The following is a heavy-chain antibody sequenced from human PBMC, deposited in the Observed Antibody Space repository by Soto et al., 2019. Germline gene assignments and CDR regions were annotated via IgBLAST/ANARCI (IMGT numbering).Heavy chain of an antibody. V-gene: IGHV3-30-3*01. CDR3: ARSYCSGGSCYPYDAFDI. Sequence: PGGSLRLSCAASGFTFSSYAMHWVRQAPGKGLEWVAVISYDGSNKYYADSVKGRFTISRDNSKNTLYLQMNSLRAEDTAVYYCARSYCSGGSCYPYDAFDIWGQGAMVTVSS. CDR1: GFTFSSYA. D-gene: IGHD2-15*01. CDR2: ISYDGSNK. J-gene: IGHJ3*02.